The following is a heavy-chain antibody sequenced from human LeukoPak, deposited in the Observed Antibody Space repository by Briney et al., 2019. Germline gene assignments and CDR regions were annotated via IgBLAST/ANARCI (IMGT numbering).Heavy chain of an antibody. D-gene: IGHD3-3*01. Sequence: GGSLRLSCAASGFTFSGYAMSWVRQAPGKGLEWVSAISGSGGSTYYADSVKGRFTNSRDNSKNTLYLQMNSLRAEDTAVYYCAKVGKLYYDFWSGYYPGSDYWGQGTLVTVSS. CDR3: AKVGKLYYDFWSGYYPGSDY. CDR1: GFTFSGYA. J-gene: IGHJ4*02. CDR2: ISGSGGST. V-gene: IGHV3-23*01.